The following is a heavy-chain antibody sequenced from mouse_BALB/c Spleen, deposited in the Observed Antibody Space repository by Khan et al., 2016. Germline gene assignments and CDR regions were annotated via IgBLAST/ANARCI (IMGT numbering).Heavy chain of an antibody. CDR3: ARSDYGSKDAMDY. D-gene: IGHD1-1*01. V-gene: IGHV3-2*02. Sequence: EVQLQESGPGLVKPSQSLSLTCTVTGYSITSDYAWNWIRQFPGNKLEWMGYISYSGSTSYNPSLKSRISITRDTSNNQFFLQLNSVTSEDTATYKYARSDYGSKDAMDYWGQGTSVTVSS. J-gene: IGHJ4*01. CDR2: ISYSGST. CDR1: GYSITSDYA.